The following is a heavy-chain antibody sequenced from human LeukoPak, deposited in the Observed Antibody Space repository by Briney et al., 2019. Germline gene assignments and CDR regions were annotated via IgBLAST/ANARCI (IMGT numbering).Heavy chain of an antibody. CDR3: ARQASAFFDY. CDR1: GGSISSSSYY. V-gene: IGHV4-39*01. D-gene: IGHD2-15*01. J-gene: IGHJ4*02. CDR2: IYYSGST. Sequence: PSETLSLTCTVSGGSISSSSYYWGWIRQPPGKGLEWIGSIYYSGSTYYNPSLKSRVTISVDTSKNQFSPKVSSVTAADTAVYYCARQASAFFDYWGQGTLVTVSS.